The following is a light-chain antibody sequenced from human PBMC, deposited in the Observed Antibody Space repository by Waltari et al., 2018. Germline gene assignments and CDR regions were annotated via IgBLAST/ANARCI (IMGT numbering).Light chain of an antibody. J-gene: IGKJ2*01. Sequence: SGRASQGIRNYLAWFQQKPGQAPKCLIYAASRLRSLVASKFSGSGSGTDFTLTISSLQPEDFATYYGQQYNSYPYTLGQGTKLESK. CDR2: AAS. V-gene: IGKV1-16*02. CDR1: QGIRNY. CDR3: QQYNSYPYT.